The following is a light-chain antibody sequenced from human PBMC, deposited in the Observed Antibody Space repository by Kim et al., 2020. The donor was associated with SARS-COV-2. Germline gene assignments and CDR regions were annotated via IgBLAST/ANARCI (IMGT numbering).Light chain of an antibody. CDR3: SSYRSSTATYV. Sequence: QSALTQPASVSGSPGQSITISCTGITSDIDYYNFVSWYQQHPGKAPKLIIYDVSDRPSGISNRFSGSKSGNTASLTISGLQAEDEADYFCSSYRSSTATYVFGTGTKVTVL. CDR2: DVS. J-gene: IGLJ1*01. CDR1: TSDIDYYNF. V-gene: IGLV2-14*03.